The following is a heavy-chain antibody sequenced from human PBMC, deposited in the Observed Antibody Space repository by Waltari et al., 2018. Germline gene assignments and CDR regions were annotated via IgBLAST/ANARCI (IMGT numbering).Heavy chain of an antibody. D-gene: IGHD4-17*01. J-gene: IGHJ4*02. CDR1: GGSFSGYY. CDR3: ARGSLTEYGDYALDY. Sequence: QVQLQQWGAGLLKPSETLSLTCAVYGGSFSGYYWSWIRQPPGKGLEWIGEINHSGSTNYNPSLKMRVTISVDTSTNQFSLKLSSVTAAYTAVYYCARGSLTEYGDYALDYWGQGTLVTVSS. CDR2: INHSGST. V-gene: IGHV4-34*01.